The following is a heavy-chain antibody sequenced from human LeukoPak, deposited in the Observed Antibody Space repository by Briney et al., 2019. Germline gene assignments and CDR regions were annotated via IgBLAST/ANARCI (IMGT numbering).Heavy chain of an antibody. CDR1: GFTFSSYS. J-gene: IGHJ5*02. CDR3: ARDMEYSSGWYSGWFDP. Sequence: GGSLRLSCAASGFTFSSYSMNWVRQAPGKGLEWVSYIRSSSRTIYYADSVKGRFTISRDNAKNSLFLQMNSLRAEDTAVYYCARDMEYSSGWYSGWFDPWGQGTLVTVSS. D-gene: IGHD6-19*01. CDR2: IRSSSRTI. V-gene: IGHV3-48*01.